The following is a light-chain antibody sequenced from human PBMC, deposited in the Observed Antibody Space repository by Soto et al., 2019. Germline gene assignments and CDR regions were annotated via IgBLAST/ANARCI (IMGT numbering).Light chain of an antibody. J-gene: IGKJ1*01. CDR1: QSIKNL. CDR2: NPS. CDR3: QQYHDCPMT. Sequence: TQSHDTLTVTPGQGPTISYMSSQSIKNLLAWDQQRPGQCPRLLLYNPSTRATGVPARFSGSGSGTEFTRAISSLQSEDFAVYFCQQYHDCPMTFGQGT. V-gene: IGKV3-15*01.